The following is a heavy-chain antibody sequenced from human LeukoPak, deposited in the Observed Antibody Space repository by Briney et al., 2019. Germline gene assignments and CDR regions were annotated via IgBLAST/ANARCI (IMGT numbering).Heavy chain of an antibody. CDR2: IYTSGST. CDR3: ARSHHYGDLHFDY. D-gene: IGHD4-17*01. Sequence: PSETLSLTCTVSGGSISSYYWSWIRQPPGKGLEWIGYIYTSGSTNYNPSLKSRVTISVDTSKNQFSLKLSSVTAAGTAVYYCARSHHYGDLHFDYWGQGTLVTVSS. J-gene: IGHJ4*02. V-gene: IGHV4-4*09. CDR1: GGSISSYY.